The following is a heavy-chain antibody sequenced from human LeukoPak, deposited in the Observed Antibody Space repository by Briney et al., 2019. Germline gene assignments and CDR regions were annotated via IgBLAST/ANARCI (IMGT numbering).Heavy chain of an antibody. V-gene: IGHV3-7*01. CDR3: AREALQGYDSSGYYPDY. J-gene: IGHJ4*02. CDR2: IKQDGSEK. Sequence: GGSLRLSCAASGFTFSSYWMSWVRQAPGKGLEWVANIKQDGSEKYYVGSVKGRFTISRDNAKNSLYLQMNSLRAEDTAVYYCAREALQGYDSSGYYPDYWGQGTLVTVSS. D-gene: IGHD3-22*01. CDR1: GFTFSSYW.